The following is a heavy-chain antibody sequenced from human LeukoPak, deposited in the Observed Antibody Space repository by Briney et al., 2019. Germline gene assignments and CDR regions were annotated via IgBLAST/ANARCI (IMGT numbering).Heavy chain of an antibody. CDR3: ARGARFCSGGSCYYYYYYMDV. J-gene: IGHJ6*03. CDR2: IFYIFST. D-gene: IGHD2-15*01. V-gene: IGHV4-59*01. CDR1: GGSISSYA. Sequence: SETLSLTCTVSGGSISSYACSWIRQPPGKGLEWMGYIFYIFSTKYNAPLKRRVTITIDTSTNQFSLKLSSMPAADPAMYYCARGARFCSGGSCYYYYYYMDVWGKGTTVTVSS.